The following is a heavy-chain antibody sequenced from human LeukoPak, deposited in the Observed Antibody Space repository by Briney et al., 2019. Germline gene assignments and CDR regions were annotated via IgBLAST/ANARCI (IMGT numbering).Heavy chain of an antibody. V-gene: IGHV3-21*01. CDR1: GFTFSSYS. J-gene: IGHJ4*02. CDR2: ISGSSSYI. CDR3: ARGLWFGESDY. Sequence: GGSLRLSCAASGFTFSSYSMNWVRQAPGKGLEWVSSISGSSSYIYYADSVKGRFTISRDNAKNSLYLQMNSLRAEDTAVYYCARGLWFGESDYWGQGTLVTVSS. D-gene: IGHD3-10*01.